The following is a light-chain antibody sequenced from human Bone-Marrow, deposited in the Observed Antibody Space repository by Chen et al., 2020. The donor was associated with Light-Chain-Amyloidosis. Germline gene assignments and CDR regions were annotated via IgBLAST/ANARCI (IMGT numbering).Light chain of an antibody. CDR2: DVT. V-gene: IGLV2-11*01. CDR1: SSDIGSFNY. Sequence: QSALTQPRSVSGSPGQSVTLSCTGTSSDIGSFNYVSWYQQQPGKAPKFMIYDVTNRPSGVPDRVAVSKSGNTASLTISVLEAEDEGDYCCCSHGSRYTLIFGGGTRLTVL. J-gene: IGLJ2*01. CDR3: CSHGSRYTLI.